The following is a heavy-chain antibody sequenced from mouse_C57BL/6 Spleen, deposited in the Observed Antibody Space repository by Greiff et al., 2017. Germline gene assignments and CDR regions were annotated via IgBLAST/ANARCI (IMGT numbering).Heavy chain of an antibody. Sequence: QVQLKESGAELVRPGASVKLSCTASGYTFTDYYIHWVKQRPGQGLEWIARIYPGSGNTYYNAKFKGKATLTAEKSSSTAYLQLSSLTSEDSAVYFCAREGSFLGYWGQGNTLTVSS. CDR3: AREGSFLGY. V-gene: IGHV1-76*01. CDR2: IYPGSGNT. J-gene: IGHJ2*01. CDR1: GYTFTDYY.